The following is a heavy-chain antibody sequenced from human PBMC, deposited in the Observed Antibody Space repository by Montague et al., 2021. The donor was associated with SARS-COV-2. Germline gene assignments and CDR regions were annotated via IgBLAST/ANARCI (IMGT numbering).Heavy chain of an antibody. V-gene: IGHV4-59*08. CDR3: VRHSGYYDRSGYYDY. CDR1: GDSVSRSY. CDR2: ISYIGST. Sequence: SETLSLTCTVSGDSVSRSYWSWIRQTPGKGLEWLAYISYIGSTNHNPSLKSRVTISVDTPKNQFSLKLSAVTAADTGVYYCVRHSGYYDRSGYYDYWGRGTLVTASS. J-gene: IGHJ4*02. D-gene: IGHD3-22*01.